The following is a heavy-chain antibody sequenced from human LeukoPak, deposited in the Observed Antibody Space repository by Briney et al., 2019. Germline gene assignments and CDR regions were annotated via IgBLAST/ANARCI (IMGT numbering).Heavy chain of an antibody. CDR2: IYTSGST. Sequence: NPSETLSLTCTVSGGSISSSSYYWSWIRQPAGKGLEWIGRIYTSGSTDYNPSLKSRVTISEDTSKNQFSLKLSSVTAADTAVYYCARAFRGIFGVFEAFDIWGQGTMVTVSS. CDR3: ARAFRGIFGVFEAFDI. D-gene: IGHD3-3*01. V-gene: IGHV4-61*02. CDR1: GGSISSSSYY. J-gene: IGHJ3*02.